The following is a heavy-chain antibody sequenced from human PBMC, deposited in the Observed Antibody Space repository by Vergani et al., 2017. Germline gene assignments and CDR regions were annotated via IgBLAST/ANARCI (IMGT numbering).Heavy chain of an antibody. CDR3: ARNTTYTDS. V-gene: IGHV5-51*03. D-gene: IGHD1-1*01. CDR1: EYSFGNYW. CDR2: IYPADSDT. Sequence: EVELVQSGPEMRKPGESLKISCKGSEYSFGNYWIGWVRQMPGKGLEWMGIIYPADSDTRYSPSFQGQVTISDDKSISTAFLQWDSLKASDTALYYCARNTTYTDSWGKGTLVTVSS. J-gene: IGHJ4*02.